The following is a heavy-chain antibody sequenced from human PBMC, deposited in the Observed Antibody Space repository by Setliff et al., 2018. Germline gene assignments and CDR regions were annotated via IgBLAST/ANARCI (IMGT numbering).Heavy chain of an antibody. J-gene: IGHJ4*02. D-gene: IGHD3-22*01. CDR3: ARDADYYDSSENPNVDY. CDR2: INTYTGDT. Sequence: VKVSCKASGYTFTKYGITWVRQAPGQGLEWMGYINTYTGDTYYAQKHQGRVTITTDTSTSRAYMDLRSLRSDDTAVYYCARDADYYDSSENPNVDYWGQGTLVTVSS. V-gene: IGHV1-18*01. CDR1: GYTFTKYG.